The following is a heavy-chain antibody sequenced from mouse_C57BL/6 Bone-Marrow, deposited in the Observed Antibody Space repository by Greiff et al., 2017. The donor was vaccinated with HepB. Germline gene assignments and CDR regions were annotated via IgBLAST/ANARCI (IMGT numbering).Heavy chain of an antibody. Sequence: DVKLVESGGGLVKPGGSLKLSCAASGFTFSSYAMSWVRQTPEKRLEWVATISDGGSYTYYPDNVKGRFTISRDNAKNNLYLQMSHLKSEDTAMYYCARRGDYDGFAYWGQGTLVTVSA. CDR3: ARRGDYDGFAY. J-gene: IGHJ3*01. D-gene: IGHD2-4*01. V-gene: IGHV5-4*03. CDR2: ISDGGSYT. CDR1: GFTFSSYA.